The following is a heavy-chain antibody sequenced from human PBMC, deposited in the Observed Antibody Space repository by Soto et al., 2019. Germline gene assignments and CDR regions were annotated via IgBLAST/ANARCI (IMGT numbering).Heavy chain of an antibody. CDR3: VRGEGWGDY. V-gene: IGHV3-7*05. J-gene: IGHJ4*02. Sequence: EVQLVESGGGLVQPGGSLRLSCAASGFSFGSYWMTWVRQTPGKGLAWVANVNEDGSEKHYVDSLKGRLTISRDNAERSLYRQVNSLRAEYTAVYYCVRGEGWGDYWGLGTLVTVSS. CDR2: VNEDGSEK. CDR1: GFSFGSYW. D-gene: IGHD1-26*01.